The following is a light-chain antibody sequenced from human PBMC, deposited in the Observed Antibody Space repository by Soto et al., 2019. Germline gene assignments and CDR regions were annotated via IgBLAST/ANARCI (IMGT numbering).Light chain of an antibody. CDR1: QSIGSW. CDR2: KAS. CDR3: QQFNSYLWT. Sequence: GDRVTITCRASQSIGSWLAWYQQKPGKAPNLLIYKASALESGFPSRVSGIGSGTEFTVTSSSLQPEDFATYYCQQFNSYLWTFGQGTKVDIK. V-gene: IGKV1-5*03. J-gene: IGKJ1*01.